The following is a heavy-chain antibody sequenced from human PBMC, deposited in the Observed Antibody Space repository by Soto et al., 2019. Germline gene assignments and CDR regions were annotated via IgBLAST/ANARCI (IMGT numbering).Heavy chain of an antibody. V-gene: IGHV1-2*04. CDR1: GYTFTGYY. J-gene: IGHJ4*02. CDR3: ARGPPSVGDSSPLDY. CDR2: INPNSGGT. D-gene: IGHD6-13*01. Sequence: QVQLVQSGAEVKKPGASVKVSCKASGYTFTGYYMHWVRQAPGQGLECMGWINPNSGGTKYAQKFQGWVTMTRDTSISTDYMGLSRLSSEDRAVYYWARGPPSVGDSSPLDYWGQGTLVTVSS.